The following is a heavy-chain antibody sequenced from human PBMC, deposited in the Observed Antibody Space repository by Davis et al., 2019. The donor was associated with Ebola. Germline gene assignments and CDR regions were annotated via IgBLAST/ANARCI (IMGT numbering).Heavy chain of an antibody. CDR1: EFTFSNYW. V-gene: IGHV5-51*01. Sequence: GESLKISCESSEFTFSNYWIAWVRQMPGKGPEWMGIIYPGDSDTRYTPSFQGQVTISADKSISTAYLQWSSLKASDTAMYYCARLERAGSSTYFDYWGQGALVTVSS. J-gene: IGHJ4*02. CDR2: IYPGDSDT. CDR3: ARLERAGSSTYFDY. D-gene: IGHD2/OR15-2a*01.